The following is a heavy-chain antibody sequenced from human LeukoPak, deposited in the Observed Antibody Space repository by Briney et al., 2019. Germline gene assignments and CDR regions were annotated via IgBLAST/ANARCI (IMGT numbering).Heavy chain of an antibody. V-gene: IGHV3-7*01. CDR2: IKQDGSEK. CDR3: VRENMGGPDT. D-gene: IGHD2/OR15-2a*01. Sequence: PGGSLRLSCAASGFTFSSYSMNWVRQAPGKGLEWVANIKQDGSEKYYVDSVKGRFTISRDDSKNILYLQMNSLRAEDTAVYFCVRENMGGPDTWGQGTLVTVSS. CDR1: GFTFSSYS. J-gene: IGHJ5*02.